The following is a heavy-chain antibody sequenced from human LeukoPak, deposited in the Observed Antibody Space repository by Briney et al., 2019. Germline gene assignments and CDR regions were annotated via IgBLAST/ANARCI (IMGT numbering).Heavy chain of an antibody. J-gene: IGHJ4*02. Sequence: GGSLRLSCAASGFTFSSYSMNWVRQAPGKGLEWVSYISSSSSTIYNADSVKGRFTISRDNAKNSLYLQMNSLRAEDTAVYYCARDSITIFGVLNYWGQGTLVTVSS. CDR3: ARDSITIFGVLNY. CDR2: ISSSSSTI. CDR1: GFTFSSYS. D-gene: IGHD3-3*01. V-gene: IGHV3-48*01.